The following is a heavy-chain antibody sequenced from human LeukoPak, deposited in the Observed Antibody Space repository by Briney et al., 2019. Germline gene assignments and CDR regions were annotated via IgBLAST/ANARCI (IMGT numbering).Heavy chain of an antibody. CDR3: ARGRDRSKAGDL. J-gene: IGHJ5*02. CDR2: IHPHGIF. Sequence: SETLSLTCDVSGGSCDDYYCSWIRQPPGKGLEWIGEIHPHGIFYYNSSLMSRVTISIDTSKSQFSLRLTSVTAADTAFYYCARGRDRSKAGDLWGQGSLVTVSS. D-gene: IGHD5-24*01. CDR1: GGSCDDYY. V-gene: IGHV4-34*01.